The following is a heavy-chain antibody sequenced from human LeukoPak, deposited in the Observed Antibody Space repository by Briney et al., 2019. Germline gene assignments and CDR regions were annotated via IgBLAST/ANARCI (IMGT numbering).Heavy chain of an antibody. Sequence: GGSLRLSCAASGFTFSSYNMNWVRQAPGKGLEWVSSISSSSSYIYYADSVKGRFTISRDNAKNSLYLQMNSLRAEDTAVYYCARVRNGAAAGRHFYYMDVWGKGTTVTVSS. CDR2: ISSSSSYI. J-gene: IGHJ6*03. CDR1: GFTFSSYN. V-gene: IGHV3-21*01. CDR3: ARVRNGAAAGRHFYYMDV. D-gene: IGHD6-13*01.